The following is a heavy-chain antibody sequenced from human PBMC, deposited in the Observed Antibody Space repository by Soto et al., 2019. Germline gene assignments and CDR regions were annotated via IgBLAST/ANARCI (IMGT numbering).Heavy chain of an antibody. J-gene: IGHJ4*02. CDR1: GGSISSGGYS. CDR2: IYHSGST. D-gene: IGHD3-10*01. V-gene: IGHV4-30-2*01. CDR3: AKDTLTEWFGETISPPFFDY. Sequence: SETLSLTCAVSGGSISSGGYSWSWIRQPPGKGLEWIGYIYHSGSTYYNPSLKSRVTISVDRSKNQFSLKLSSVTAEDTAVYYCAKDTLTEWFGETISPPFFDYWGQGTLVTVSS.